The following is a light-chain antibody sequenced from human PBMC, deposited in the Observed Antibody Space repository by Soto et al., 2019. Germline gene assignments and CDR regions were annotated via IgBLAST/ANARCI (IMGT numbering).Light chain of an antibody. V-gene: IGKV3-20*01. CDR2: GAS. CDR3: QQYGSSPFA. CDR1: QSVSSSY. J-gene: IGKJ3*01. Sequence: EIVLTQSPGTLSLSPGERATLSCRASQSVSSSYLAWYQQKPGQAPRLLIYGASSRATGIPDRFSGSGSWTHFTLTISRLEPEDFAVYYCQQYGSSPFAFGPGTKVEIK.